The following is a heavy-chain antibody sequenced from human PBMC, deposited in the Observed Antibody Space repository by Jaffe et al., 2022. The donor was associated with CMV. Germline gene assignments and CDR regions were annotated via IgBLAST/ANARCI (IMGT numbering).Heavy chain of an antibody. Sequence: EVQLVESGGGLVQPGGSLRLSCAASGFTFSSYEMNWVRQAPGKGLEWVSYISSSGSTIYYADSVKGRFTISRDNAKNSLYLQMNSLRAEDTAVYYCAREGDEWLFASAYYMDVWGKGTTVTVSS. CDR1: GFTFSSYE. J-gene: IGHJ6*03. D-gene: IGHD3-3*01. V-gene: IGHV3-48*03. CDR3: AREGDEWLFASAYYMDV. CDR2: ISSSGSTI.